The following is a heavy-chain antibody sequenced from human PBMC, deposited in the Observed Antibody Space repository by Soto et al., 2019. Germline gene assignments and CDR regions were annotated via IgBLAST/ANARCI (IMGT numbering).Heavy chain of an antibody. CDR1: GFTFSTYS. D-gene: IGHD3-10*01. Sequence: EVQLVESGGGLVQPGGSLRLSCVASGFTFSTYSMNWVRQAPGKGLEWVSYISSSSSTTYYVDSVKGRFTISRDNGKNSLYLQMNSLRAEDTAVYYCARDLGSYHYGFADDWGQGTLVTVSS. CDR2: ISSSSSTT. CDR3: ARDLGSYHYGFADD. J-gene: IGHJ4*02. V-gene: IGHV3-48*01.